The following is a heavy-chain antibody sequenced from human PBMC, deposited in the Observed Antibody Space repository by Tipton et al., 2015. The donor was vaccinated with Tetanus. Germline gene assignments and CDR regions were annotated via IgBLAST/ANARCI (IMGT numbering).Heavy chain of an antibody. CDR2: MTPKNGDT. D-gene: IGHD1-26*01. CDR1: GYSFTGYD. J-gene: IGHJ4*02. V-gene: IGHV1-8*02. CDR3: ARSKGGTRDYYAIKY. Sequence: QLVQSGAEVKKPGASVKVSCKASGYSFTGYDINWVRQATGQGLEWMGWMTPKNGDTGYAQNFQGRLTMTRNTSISTAYMELSSLRSEDTAVYYCARSKGGTRDYYAIKYWGQGTLVTVSS.